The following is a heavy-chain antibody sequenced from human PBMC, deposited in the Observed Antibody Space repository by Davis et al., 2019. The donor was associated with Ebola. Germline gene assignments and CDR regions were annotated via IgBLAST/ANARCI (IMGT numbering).Heavy chain of an antibody. J-gene: IGHJ4*02. CDR3: ARLTGYAGNY. CDR1: GGSFSGYY. CDR2: INHSGST. Sequence: MPSETLSLTCAVYGGSFSGYYWSWIRQPPGKGLEWIGEINHSGSTNYNPSLKSRVTISVDTSKNQFSLKLSPVTAADTAVYYCARLTGYAGNYWGQGTLVTVSS. V-gene: IGHV4-34*01. D-gene: IGHD5-12*01.